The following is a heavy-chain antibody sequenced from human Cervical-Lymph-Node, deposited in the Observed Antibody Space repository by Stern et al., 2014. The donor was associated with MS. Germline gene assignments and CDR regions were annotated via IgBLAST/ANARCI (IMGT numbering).Heavy chain of an antibody. D-gene: IGHD6-19*01. Sequence: QMQLVQSGAEAKKPGASVKVSCKAYGYTFTNDYMHWVRKAPGQWLEWMGIINPSGGSTSYAQKFQGRVTMTRDTSTSTVHMELSSLRSEDTAVYYCAREVAGHRLGMMDVWGQGTTVTVSS. J-gene: IGHJ6*02. CDR2: INPSGGST. CDR3: AREVAGHRLGMMDV. V-gene: IGHV1-46*01. CDR1: GYTFTNDY.